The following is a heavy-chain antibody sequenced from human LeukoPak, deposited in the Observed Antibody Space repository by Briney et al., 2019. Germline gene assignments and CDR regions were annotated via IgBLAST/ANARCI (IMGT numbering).Heavy chain of an antibody. CDR3: ARSQSSGNYYGQEDS. J-gene: IGHJ4*02. CDR2: FIPFLDIP. Sequence: GASVKVSCKASGDTFSSYAISWIRQAPGQGLEWMGRFIPFLDIPNTAQKFLGRVTFTADKSTSTAYMELSSLRPDDTAVYFCARSQSSGNYYGQEDSWGQGTLVAVSS. V-gene: IGHV1-69*04. CDR1: GDTFSSYA. D-gene: IGHD1-26*01.